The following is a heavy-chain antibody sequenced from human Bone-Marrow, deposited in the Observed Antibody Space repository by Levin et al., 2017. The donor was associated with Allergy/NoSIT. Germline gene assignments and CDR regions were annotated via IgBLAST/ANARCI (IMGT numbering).Heavy chain of an antibody. CDR2: VYYTGFT. D-gene: IGHD4-11*01. CDR1: GASIGSDSLY. Sequence: SETLSLTCTVSGASIGSDSLYWSWIRQPPGGGLEWIGYVYYTGFTNYNPSLETRVTLSVVPSKNQFSLELRSVTAADTATYYCAKLHEASNSAFDIWGQGTMVTVSS. V-gene: IGHV4-61*01. J-gene: IGHJ3*02. CDR3: AKLHEASNSAFDI.